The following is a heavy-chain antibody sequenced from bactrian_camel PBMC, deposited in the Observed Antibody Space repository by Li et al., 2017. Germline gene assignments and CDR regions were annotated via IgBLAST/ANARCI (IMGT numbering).Heavy chain of an antibody. D-gene: IGHD2*01. CDR3: AADQGRGGSWCDPYGLNYNF. CDR2: IDSDGTA. V-gene: IGHV3S63*01. J-gene: IGHJ4*01. CDR1: GYTGY. Sequence: HVQLVESGGGTVEAGGSLTLSCVASGYTGYMAWFRQRSGEQREGVACIDSDGTAMYVDAVKGRFTISQDNAKNILYLQMDRLKPEDTAMYYCAADQGRGGSWCDPYGLNYNFRGQGTQVTVS.